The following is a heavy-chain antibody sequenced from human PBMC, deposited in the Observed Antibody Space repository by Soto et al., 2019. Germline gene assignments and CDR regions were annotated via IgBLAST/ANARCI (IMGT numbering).Heavy chain of an antibody. Sequence: GGSLRLCCAASGFTFSNYWMSWVRQAPGKGLEWVAKINQGGSEKWSADSVKGRFTISRDNAKNSLYLQLNSLGAEDTAVYYCVKDDGDYSFDYWGQGTLVTVSS. V-gene: IGHV3-7*03. CDR3: VKDDGDYSFDY. J-gene: IGHJ4*02. D-gene: IGHD4-17*01. CDR1: GFTFSNYW. CDR2: INQGGSEK.